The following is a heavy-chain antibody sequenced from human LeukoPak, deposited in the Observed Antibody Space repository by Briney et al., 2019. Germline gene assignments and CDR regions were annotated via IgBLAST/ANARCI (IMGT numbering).Heavy chain of an antibody. J-gene: IGHJ4*02. CDR1: GFTFSSYA. Sequence: PGGSLRLSCAASGFTFSSYAMHWVRQAPGKGLEWVAVISYDGSNKYYADSVKGRFTISRDNSKNTLYLQMNSLRAEDTAVYYCASPDLRSGYYPYFDYWGQGTLVTVSS. CDR3: ASPDLRSGYYPYFDY. D-gene: IGHD3-3*01. CDR2: ISYDGSNK. V-gene: IGHV3-30-3*01.